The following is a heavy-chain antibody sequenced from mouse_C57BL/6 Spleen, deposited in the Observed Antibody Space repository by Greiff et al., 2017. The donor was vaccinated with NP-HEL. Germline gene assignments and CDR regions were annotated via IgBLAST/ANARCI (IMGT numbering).Heavy chain of an antibody. CDR1: GYAFTNYL. Sequence: VQLQQSGAELVRPGTSVKVSCKASGYAFTNYLIEWVKQRPGQGLEWIGVINPGSGGTNYNEKFKGKATLTADKSSSPAYMQLSSLTSEDSAVYFCARSGYAMDYWGQGTSVTVSS. CDR2: INPGSGGT. CDR3: ARSGYAMDY. D-gene: IGHD3-2*02. V-gene: IGHV1-54*01. J-gene: IGHJ4*01.